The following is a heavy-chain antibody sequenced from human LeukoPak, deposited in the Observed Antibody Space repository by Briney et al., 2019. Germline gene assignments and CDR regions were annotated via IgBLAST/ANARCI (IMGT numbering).Heavy chain of an antibody. CDR2: INHSGST. CDR1: GGSFSGYY. CDR3: ARVPLSTAYLHYYSMDV. D-gene: IGHD2-21*02. J-gene: IGHJ6*03. Sequence: SETLSLTCAVYGGSFSGYYWSWIRQPPGKGLEWIGEINHSGSTNYNPSLKSRVTISVDTPNNQFSLKVSSVTAADTALYYCARVPLSTAYLHYYSMDVWGKGTTVTVSS. V-gene: IGHV4-34*01.